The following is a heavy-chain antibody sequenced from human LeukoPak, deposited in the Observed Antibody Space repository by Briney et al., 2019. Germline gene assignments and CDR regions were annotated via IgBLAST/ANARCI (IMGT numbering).Heavy chain of an antibody. CDR1: GGPVSSGTYY. D-gene: IGHD4-23*01. Sequence: SETLSLTCTVSGGPVSSGTYYWSWIRQPPGKGLEWIGYIYYSGSTNYNPSLKSRVTISVDTSKDQFSLKLNSVTAADTAVYYCARDVPGGNSDAFDVWGQRTMVIVSS. V-gene: IGHV4-61*01. J-gene: IGHJ3*01. CDR3: ARDVPGGNSDAFDV. CDR2: IYYSGST.